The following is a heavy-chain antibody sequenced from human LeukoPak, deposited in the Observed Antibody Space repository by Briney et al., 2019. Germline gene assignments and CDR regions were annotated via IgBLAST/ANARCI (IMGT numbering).Heavy chain of an antibody. V-gene: IGHV4-34*01. CDR2: INHSGST. J-gene: IGHJ3*02. D-gene: IGHD1-26*01. CDR1: GGSFSGYY. Sequence: KPWETLSLTCAVYGGSFSGYYWSWIRQPPGKGLEWIGEINHSGSTNYNPSLKSRVTISVDTSKNQFSLKLSSVTAADTAVYYCARHRGAGRYAAFDIWGQGTMVTVSS. CDR3: ARHRGAGRYAAFDI.